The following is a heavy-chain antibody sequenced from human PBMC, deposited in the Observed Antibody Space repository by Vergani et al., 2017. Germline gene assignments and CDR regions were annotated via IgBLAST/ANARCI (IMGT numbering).Heavy chain of an antibody. V-gene: IGHV3-30*18. D-gene: IGHD1-26*01. CDR3: AKDQVQWELLHNXFDH. Sequence: QMHLVESGGGVVQPGRSLRLSCEGSGFTFSSYGMHWVRPAPGKGLEWVAVISYDGSYNYYADSVKGRFTISRDNSQNTLYLQMNSLRAEDTAFYYCAKDQVQWELLHNXFDHWGQGTLVTVSS. CDR2: ISYDGSYN. J-gene: IGHJ4*02. CDR1: GFTFSSYG.